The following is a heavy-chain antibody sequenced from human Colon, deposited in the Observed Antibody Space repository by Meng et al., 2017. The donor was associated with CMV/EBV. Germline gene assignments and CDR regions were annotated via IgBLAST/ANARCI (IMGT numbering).Heavy chain of an antibody. CDR1: GGSLSGYY. Sequence: VQLQQWGGGLLKTSETLSLTCGVSGGSLSGYYWTWIRQSPGKGLEWIGEINQSGSTNYNPSLKSRVTVSVDTSKNQFSLRVTSVTAADSALYYCAREAGPFFGVIVYDSWGQGTLVTVSS. D-gene: IGHD3-3*01. J-gene: IGHJ4*02. V-gene: IGHV4-34*01. CDR2: INQSGST. CDR3: AREAGPFFGVIVYDS.